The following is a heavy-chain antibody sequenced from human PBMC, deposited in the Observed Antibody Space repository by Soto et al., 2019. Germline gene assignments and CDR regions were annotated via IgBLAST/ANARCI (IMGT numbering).Heavy chain of an antibody. D-gene: IGHD5-18*01. Sequence: QMQLVQSGAEVKKTGSSVKVSCKASGYTFTYRYLHWVRQAPGQALEWMGWITPFNGNTNYAQKFQDRVTITRDRSMSTAYMELSSLRSEDTAMYYCASTSGYSFNYYYYGMDVWGQGTTVTVSS. CDR1: GYTFTYRY. CDR3: ASTSGYSFNYYYYGMDV. CDR2: ITPFNGNT. V-gene: IGHV1-45*02. J-gene: IGHJ6*02.